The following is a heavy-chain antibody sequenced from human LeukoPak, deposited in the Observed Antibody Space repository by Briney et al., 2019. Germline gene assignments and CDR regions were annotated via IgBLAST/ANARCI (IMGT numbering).Heavy chain of an antibody. J-gene: IGHJ3*02. D-gene: IGHD3-22*01. Sequence: SESLSLTSTVSAGSIISYYWSWIRQPPGKGLEWSGYIYYSGSTNYNPSLKTRVTISVDTSKNQFSLKLSSVSAADTAVYYCARHQHRVVVITTEVAFDIWGQGTMVTVS. CDR1: AGSIISYY. V-gene: IGHV4-59*08. CDR2: IYYSGST. CDR3: ARHQHRVVVITTEVAFDI.